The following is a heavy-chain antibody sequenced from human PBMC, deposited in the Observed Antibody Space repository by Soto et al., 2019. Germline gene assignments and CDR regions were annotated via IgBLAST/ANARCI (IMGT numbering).Heavy chain of an antibody. Sequence: SVKVSCKASGGTFSSYAISWVRQAPGQGLEWMGGIIPIFGTANYAQKFQGRVTITADESTSTAYMELSSLRSEDTAVYYCARDPLDSSGYYIHDAFDIWGQGTMVTVSS. CDR1: GGTFSSYA. CDR3: ARDPLDSSGYYIHDAFDI. J-gene: IGHJ3*02. V-gene: IGHV1-69*13. D-gene: IGHD3-22*01. CDR2: IIPIFGTA.